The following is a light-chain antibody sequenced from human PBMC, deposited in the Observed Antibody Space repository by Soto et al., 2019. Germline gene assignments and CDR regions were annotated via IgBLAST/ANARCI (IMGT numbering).Light chain of an antibody. Sequence: EIVMTQSPATLSVSPGERATLSCRASQSVSSNLAWYHQKPGQAPRLLIYGASTRATGIPARFSGSGSGTEFTLTLSSLQSEDFAVYYCQQYNNWPPYTFGQGTKLEIK. CDR2: GAS. CDR1: QSVSSN. J-gene: IGKJ2*01. CDR3: QQYNNWPPYT. V-gene: IGKV3-15*01.